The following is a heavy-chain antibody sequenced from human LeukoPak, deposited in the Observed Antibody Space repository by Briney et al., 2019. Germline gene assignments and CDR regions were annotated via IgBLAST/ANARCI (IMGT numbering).Heavy chain of an antibody. CDR3: ASLQWELSVNAFDM. CDR1: GGSISSGSYY. V-gene: IGHV4-39*01. CDR2: INYSGTT. Sequence: SETLSLTCTVSGGSISSGSYYWGWVRQPPGKGLEWIANINYSGTTYYNPSLKSRVTISVDTSKNRLSLKLSSVTAADTAAYYCASLQWELSVNAFDMWGQGAMVTVSS. D-gene: IGHD1-26*01. J-gene: IGHJ3*02.